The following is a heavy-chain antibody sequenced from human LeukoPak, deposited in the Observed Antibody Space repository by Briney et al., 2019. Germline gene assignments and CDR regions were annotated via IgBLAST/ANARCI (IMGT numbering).Heavy chain of an antibody. CDR2: IYYSGYT. V-gene: IGHV4-59*01. D-gene: IGHD2/OR15-2a*01. CDR3: ARGRIVYYYMDV. J-gene: IGHJ6*03. CDR1: GGSISSYY. Sequence: SETLSLTRTVSGGSISSYYWSWIRQPPGKGLEWIGYIYYSGYTNYNPSLKSRVTISVDTSKNQFSLKLSSVTAADTAVYYCARGRIVYYYMDVWGKGTTVTISS.